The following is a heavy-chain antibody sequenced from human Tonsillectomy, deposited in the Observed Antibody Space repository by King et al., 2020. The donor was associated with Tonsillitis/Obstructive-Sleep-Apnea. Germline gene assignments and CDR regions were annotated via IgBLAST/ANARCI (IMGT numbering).Heavy chain of an antibody. V-gene: IGHV4-34*01. CDR2: IDHSGIT. CDR1: GGSFSGYY. CDR3: ARGGSSSSLYYYYMDV. Sequence: VQLQQWGAGLLKPSETLSLPCAVYGGSFSGYYWSWIRQPTGRGLEWIGEIDHSGITNYNPSLKSRVTISVDTSKNQFSLRLSSVTAADTAVYYCARGGSSSSLYYYYMDVWGKGTTVTVSS. J-gene: IGHJ6*03. D-gene: IGHD6-13*01.